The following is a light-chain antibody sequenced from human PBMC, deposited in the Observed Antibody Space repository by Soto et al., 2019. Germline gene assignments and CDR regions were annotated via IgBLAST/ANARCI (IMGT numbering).Light chain of an antibody. CDR2: DVS. CDR3: QQRSNWPRT. Sequence: IVLTQSPATLSLSPGKRATLSCRASQNISNYLIWYQQKPGQAPRLLIYDVSNRATGIPARFSDSGSGSDFTLTICSLEPEDFAVYYCQQRSNWPRTYGQGTKVDIK. V-gene: IGKV3-11*01. CDR1: QNISNY. J-gene: IGKJ1*01.